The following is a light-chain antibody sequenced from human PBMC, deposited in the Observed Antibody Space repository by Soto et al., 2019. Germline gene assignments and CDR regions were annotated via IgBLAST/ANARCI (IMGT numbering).Light chain of an antibody. CDR2: ATS. J-gene: IGKJ2*01. Sequence: EIVVTQSPGTLSVSLGDRATLSCRASQSVRTDIAWYQMKPGQAPRLLIYATSTRATGIPARFSGSGSGTEFTLTISSLQSEDFALYYCQQYNNWPMYTFGQGTKLEIK. V-gene: IGKV3-15*01. CDR3: QQYNNWPMYT. CDR1: QSVRTD.